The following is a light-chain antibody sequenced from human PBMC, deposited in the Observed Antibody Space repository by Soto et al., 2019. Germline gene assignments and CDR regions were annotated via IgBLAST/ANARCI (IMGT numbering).Light chain of an antibody. CDR1: SSNIGSNV. V-gene: IGLV1-44*01. CDR3: ATWDDSLNGYVA. CDR2: TNN. Sequence: QAVVTQPPSASGTPGQRVIISCSGSSSNIGSNVVNWYQQLPGTAPKLLIYTNNQRPSGVPDRFSGSKSGTSASLAISGLQSEDEADYYCATWDDSLNGYVAFGGGTKLTVL. J-gene: IGLJ2*01.